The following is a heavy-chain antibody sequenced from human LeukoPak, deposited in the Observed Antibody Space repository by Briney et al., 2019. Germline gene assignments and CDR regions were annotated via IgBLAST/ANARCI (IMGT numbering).Heavy chain of an antibody. V-gene: IGHV4-39*07. CDR2: IYYSGST. D-gene: IGHD3-22*01. CDR1: GGSISSSSYY. Sequence: PSETLSLTCTVSGGSISSSSYYWGWIRQPPGKGLEWIGSIYYSGSTYYNPSLKSRVTISVDTSKNQFSLKLSSVTAADTAVYYCARQDYYDSSGYLPDWGQGTLVTVSS. J-gene: IGHJ4*02. CDR3: ARQDYYDSSGYLPD.